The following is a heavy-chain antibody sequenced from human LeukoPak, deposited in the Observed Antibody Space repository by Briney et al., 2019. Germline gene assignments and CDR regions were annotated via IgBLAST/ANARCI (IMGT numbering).Heavy chain of an antibody. V-gene: IGHV4-59*08. J-gene: IGHJ3*02. CDR1: GGSISSYY. D-gene: IGHD3-16*02. Sequence: SETLSLTCTVSGGSISSYYWSWIRQPPGKGLDWIGYIHYSGSTNYNPSLKSRVTISVDTSKNQFSLKLSSVTAADTAVYYCASPGEITFGGVIDYAFDIWGQGTMVTVSS. CDR2: IHYSGST. CDR3: ASPGEITFGGVIDYAFDI.